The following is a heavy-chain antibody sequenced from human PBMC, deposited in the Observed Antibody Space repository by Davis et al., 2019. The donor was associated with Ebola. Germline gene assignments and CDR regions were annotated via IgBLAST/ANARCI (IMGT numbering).Heavy chain of an antibody. Sequence: PGGSLRLSCAASGFTFDDYAMHWVRQAPGKGLEWVSGISWNSGSIGYADSVKGRFTISRDNAKNSLYLQMNSLRAEDTALYYCAKDIRSGSYYVAFDIWGQGTMVTVSS. J-gene: IGHJ3*02. V-gene: IGHV3-9*01. CDR1: GFTFDDYA. CDR3: AKDIRSGSYYVAFDI. D-gene: IGHD1-26*01. CDR2: ISWNSGSI.